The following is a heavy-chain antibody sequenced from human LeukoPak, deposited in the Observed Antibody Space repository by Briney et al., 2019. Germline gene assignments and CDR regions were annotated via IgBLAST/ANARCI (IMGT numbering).Heavy chain of an antibody. V-gene: IGHV3-23*01. Sequence: GGSLRLSCTASGFTFSSFAMSWVRQAPGKGLEWVSSISGSGGSTYYADSVKGRFTISRDNSKNTLYLQMNSLRADDTAVYYCAKDGYSNRYYQSHYHMAVWGKGTTVTVSS. CDR2: ISGSGGST. J-gene: IGHJ6*03. CDR1: GFTFSSFA. CDR3: AKDGYSNRYYQSHYHMAV. D-gene: IGHD4-11*01.